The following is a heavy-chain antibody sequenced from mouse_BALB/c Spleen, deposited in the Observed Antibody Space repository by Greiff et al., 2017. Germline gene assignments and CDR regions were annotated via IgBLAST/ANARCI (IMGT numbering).Heavy chain of an antibody. CDR1: GFTFSSYT. CDR3: ARSYYDYEDDWLAY. CDR2: ISNGGGST. D-gene: IGHD2-4*01. J-gene: IGHJ3*01. Sequence: EVKVVESGGGLVQPGGSLKLSCAASGFTFSSYTMSWVRQTPEKRLEWVAYISNGGGSTYYPDTVKGRFTISRDNAKNTLYLQMSSLKSEDTAMYYCARSYYDYEDDWLAYWGQGTLVTVSA. V-gene: IGHV5-12-2*01.